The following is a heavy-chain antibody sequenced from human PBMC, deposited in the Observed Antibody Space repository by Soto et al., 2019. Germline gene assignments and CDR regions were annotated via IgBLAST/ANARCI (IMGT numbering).Heavy chain of an antibody. CDR1: GGSISSGDYY. Sequence: LFLTCTVSGGSISSGDYYWNWIRQPPGKGLEWIGEINHSGTINFNPSLKSRLTISLDTSKKHFSLKLGSVTDADTAAYYCARADRTLVTSYSLDVWGQGTTVTVSS. CDR3: ARADRTLVTSYSLDV. D-gene: IGHD2-21*02. V-gene: IGHV4-30-4*01. CDR2: INHSGTI. J-gene: IGHJ6*02.